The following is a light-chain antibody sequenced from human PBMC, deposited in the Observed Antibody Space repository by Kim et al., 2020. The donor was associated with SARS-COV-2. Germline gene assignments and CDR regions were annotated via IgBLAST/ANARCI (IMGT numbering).Light chain of an antibody. Sequence: RSDTTSSSGTGSDGGIYERVSCLQQHPAKAHNVIFSDVSGRPSGVPDRFAGTKAGNAASPTVAGLQAEEEADYYCSSYAGRNRYVFGAGTKVTVL. CDR3: SSYAGRNRYV. J-gene: IGLJ1*01. V-gene: IGLV2-8*01. CDR2: DVS. CDR1: GSDGGIYER.